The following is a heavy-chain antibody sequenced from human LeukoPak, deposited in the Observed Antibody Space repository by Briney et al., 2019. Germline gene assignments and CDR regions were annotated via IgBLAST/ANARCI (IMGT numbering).Heavy chain of an antibody. V-gene: IGHV3-53*01. J-gene: IGHJ4*02. Sequence: GGSLRLSCAVSGFSVTNNYMSWVRQAPVKGLEWVSVFYVGGATYYAASVKGRFTISRDNSENTLYLQMKSLRAEDTAVYYCARGDGYNFFDYWGQGILVTVSS. D-gene: IGHD5-24*01. CDR2: FYVGGAT. CDR3: ARGDGYNFFDY. CDR1: GFSVTNNY.